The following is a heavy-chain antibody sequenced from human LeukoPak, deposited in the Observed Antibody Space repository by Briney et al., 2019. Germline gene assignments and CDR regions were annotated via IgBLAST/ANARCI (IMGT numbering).Heavy chain of an antibody. J-gene: IGHJ3*02. CDR2: INSDGSTS. CDR1: GFTFSGYW. V-gene: IGHV3-74*03. D-gene: IGHD3-22*01. CDR3: ASSYYDSSGYYFGDAFHI. Sequence: QPGGSLRLSCAASGFTFSGYWMHWVRQAPGKGLVWVSRINSDGSTSQYVDSVKGRFTISRGNAKNTLYLQMNSLRAEDTAVYYCASSYYDSSGYYFGDAFHIWGPGTMVTVSS.